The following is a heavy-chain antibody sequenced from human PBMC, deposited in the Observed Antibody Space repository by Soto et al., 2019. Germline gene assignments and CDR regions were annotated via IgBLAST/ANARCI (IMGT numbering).Heavy chain of an antibody. V-gene: IGHV1-2*04. Sequence: ASVKVSCKASGYTFTGYYMHWVRQAPGQGLEWMGWINPNSGGTNYAQKFQGWVTMTRDTSISTAYVELSRLRSDDTAVYYCARARTYCSSTSCYRNAFDIWGQGTMVTVS. J-gene: IGHJ3*02. CDR1: GYTFTGYY. CDR3: ARARTYCSSTSCYRNAFDI. CDR2: INPNSGGT. D-gene: IGHD2-2*01.